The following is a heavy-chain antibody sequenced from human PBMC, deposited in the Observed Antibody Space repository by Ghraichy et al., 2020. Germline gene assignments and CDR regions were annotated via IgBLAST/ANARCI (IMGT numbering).Heavy chain of an antibody. CDR3: ARDRRISTAPNDAFDI. J-gene: IGHJ3*02. CDR2: IYYTGST. CDR1: GDSISCYY. Sequence: SETLSLTCTVSGDSISCYYWSWIRQPPGKGLEWLGYIYYTGSTNYDPSLKSRVTISIDTSKTQFSLKLSSVTPADTAMYYCARDRRISTAPNDAFDIWGQGTMVTVSS. V-gene: IGHV4-59*01. D-gene: IGHD2/OR15-2a*01.